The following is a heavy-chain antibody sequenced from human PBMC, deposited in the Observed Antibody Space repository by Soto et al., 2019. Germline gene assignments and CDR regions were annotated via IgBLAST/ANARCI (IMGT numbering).Heavy chain of an antibody. Sequence: GGSLRLSCAAAGFTFSSYVMHWVRQAPGKGLEWVAVISSDGSNKYYADSVKGRVTISRDNSKNRLYLQMNSLRAEDTAVYYCSTLVGATSHDAFDMWGQGTLVTVSS. CDR2: ISSDGSNK. J-gene: IGHJ3*02. CDR1: GFTFSSYV. CDR3: STLVGATSHDAFDM. D-gene: IGHD1-26*01. V-gene: IGHV3-30-3*01.